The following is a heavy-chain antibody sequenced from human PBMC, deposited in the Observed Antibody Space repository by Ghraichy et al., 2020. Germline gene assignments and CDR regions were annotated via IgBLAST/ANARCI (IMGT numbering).Heavy chain of an antibody. V-gene: IGHV4-4*09. D-gene: IGHD4-11*01. CDR1: GGSISSYY. CDR2: IYTSGST. CDR3: ARMRDYSNYVYLTRGTYANWFDP. Sequence: SETLSLTCTVSGGSISSYYWSWIRQPPGKGLEWIGYIYTSGSTNYNPSLKSRVTISVDTSKNQFSLKLSSVTAADTAVYYCARMRDYSNYVYLTRGTYANWFDPWGQGTLVTVSS. J-gene: IGHJ5*02.